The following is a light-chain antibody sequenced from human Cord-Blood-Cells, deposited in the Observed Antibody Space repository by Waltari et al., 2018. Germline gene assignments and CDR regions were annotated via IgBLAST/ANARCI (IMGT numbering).Light chain of an antibody. J-gene: IGKJ2*01. CDR2: EVS. V-gene: IGKV2D-29*01. CDR3: MQSIQLMYT. CDR1: QSLLHSDGTTY. Sequence: DIVMTQTPLSLYVTPGQPDSISCKSSQSLLHSDGTTYLYWYLQKPGKPPQLLIYEVSNRCSGVPDRFSGSGSGTDFTLKISRVEAEDVGVYYCMQSIQLMYTFGQGTKLEIK.